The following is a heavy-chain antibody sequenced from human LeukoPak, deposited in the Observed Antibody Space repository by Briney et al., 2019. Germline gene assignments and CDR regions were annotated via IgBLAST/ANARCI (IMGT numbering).Heavy chain of an antibody. D-gene: IGHD1-26*01. CDR1: GYSFTSYW. J-gene: IGHJ4*02. Sequence: GESLKISCTGSGYSFTSYWIGWVRQMPGKGLEWMGIIYPGDSDTKYSPSFQGQVTLSADRSITTAYLQWCSLKASDTAMYYCARFHGGSYDYWGQGTLVTVSS. V-gene: IGHV5-51*01. CDR2: IYPGDSDT. CDR3: ARFHGGSYDY.